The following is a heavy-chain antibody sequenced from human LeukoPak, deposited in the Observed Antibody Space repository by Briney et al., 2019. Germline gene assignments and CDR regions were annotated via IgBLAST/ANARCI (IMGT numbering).Heavy chain of an antibody. CDR1: GFTFSSYG. Sequence: GGSLRLSCAASGFTFSSYGMHWVRQAPGKGLVWVSRINSDGSSRYADSAKGRFTISRDNAKNTLYLQMNSLRAEDTAVYYCARGGWEQEHLDYWGQGTLVTVSS. D-gene: IGHD1-26*01. CDR2: INSDGSS. J-gene: IGHJ4*02. CDR3: ARGGWEQEHLDY. V-gene: IGHV3-74*01.